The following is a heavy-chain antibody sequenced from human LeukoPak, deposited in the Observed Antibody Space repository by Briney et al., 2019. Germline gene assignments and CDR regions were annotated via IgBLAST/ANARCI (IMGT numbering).Heavy chain of an antibody. CDR2: ISSSSSYI. J-gene: IGHJ4*02. CDR3: ARDQGYYDSSGPIDY. CDR1: GFTFSSYS. V-gene: IGHV3-21*01. Sequence: GGSLRLSCAASGFTFSSYSMNWVRQAPGKGPEWVSSISSSSSYIYYADSVKGRFTISRDNAKNSLYLQMNSLRAEDTAVYYCARDQGYYDSSGPIDYWGQGTLVTVSS. D-gene: IGHD3-22*01.